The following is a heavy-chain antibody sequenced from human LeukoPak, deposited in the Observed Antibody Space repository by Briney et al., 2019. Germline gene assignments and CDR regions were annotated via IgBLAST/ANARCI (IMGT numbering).Heavy chain of an antibody. D-gene: IGHD6-6*01. V-gene: IGHV1-46*01. J-gene: IGHJ4*02. CDR3: ARAQAARPSLWSEPLFDY. CDR2: INPSGGST. CDR1: GYTFTSYY. Sequence: GASVKVSCKASGYTFTSYYMHWVRQAPGQGLEWMGIINPSGGSTSYAQKFQGRVTMTRDTSTSTVYMELSSLRSEDTAVYYCARAQAARPSLWSEPLFDYWGQGTLVTVSS.